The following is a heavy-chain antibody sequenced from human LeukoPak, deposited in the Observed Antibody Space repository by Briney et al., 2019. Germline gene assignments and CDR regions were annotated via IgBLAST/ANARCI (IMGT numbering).Heavy chain of an antibody. CDR1: GFTFSSYA. CDR2: ISGSGGST. Sequence: QPGGSLRLSCAASGFTFSSYAMSWVRQAPGKGLEWVSAISGSGGSTYYADSVKGRFTISRDNSKNTLYLQMNSLRAEDTAVYYCAKFLDYGDYVSDEPFDYWGQGTLVTVSS. D-gene: IGHD4-17*01. CDR3: AKFLDYGDYVSDEPFDY. J-gene: IGHJ4*02. V-gene: IGHV3-23*01.